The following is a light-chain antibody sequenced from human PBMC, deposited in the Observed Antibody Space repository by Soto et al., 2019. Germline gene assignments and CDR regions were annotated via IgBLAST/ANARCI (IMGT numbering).Light chain of an antibody. Sequence: QSALTQPASVSGSAGQSITISCSGTMRDVGAYNLVSWYQQHPGTAPKLTIYEVRNRPSGISSRFSVSSSGNTASLTISGLQSEDECYYYCSAYTARSTLVFGGGTKVTVL. CDR1: MRDVGAYNL. CDR3: SAYTARSTLV. J-gene: IGLJ3*02. CDR2: EVR. V-gene: IGLV2-14*01.